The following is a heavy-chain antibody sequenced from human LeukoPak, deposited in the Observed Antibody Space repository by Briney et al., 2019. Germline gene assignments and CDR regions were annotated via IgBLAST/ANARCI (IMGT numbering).Heavy chain of an antibody. V-gene: IGHV1-69*13. Sequence: SVKVSCKASGGTFSSYAIRWVRQAPGQGLEWMGGIIPIFGTANYAQKFQGRVTITADESTSTAYMELSSLRSEDTAVYYCARVRVNIRGVTTFDPWGQGTLVSVSS. CDR3: ARVRVNIRGVTTFDP. D-gene: IGHD3-10*01. CDR2: IIPIFGTA. CDR1: GGTFSSYA. J-gene: IGHJ5*02.